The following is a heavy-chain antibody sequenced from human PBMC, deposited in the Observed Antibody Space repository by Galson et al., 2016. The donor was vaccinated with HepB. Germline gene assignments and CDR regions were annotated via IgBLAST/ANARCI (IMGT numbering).Heavy chain of an antibody. Sequence: SLRLSCAASGFTFNNYAMSWVRQAPGKGLEWVSDISGGGTNTNYADSVKGRFTVSRDNSKNMLYMEMNSQRAEDTAIYYCAKERLAISAIGYFDYWGQGTLVAVSS. D-gene: IGHD3-3*01. J-gene: IGHJ4*02. CDR1: GFTFNNYA. CDR3: AKERLAISAIGYFDY. CDR2: ISGGGTNT. V-gene: IGHV3-23*01.